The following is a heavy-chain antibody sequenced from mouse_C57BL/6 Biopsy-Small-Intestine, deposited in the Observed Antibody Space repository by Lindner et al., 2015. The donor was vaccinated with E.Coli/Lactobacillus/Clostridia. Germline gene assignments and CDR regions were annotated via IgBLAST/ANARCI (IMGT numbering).Heavy chain of an antibody. D-gene: IGHD1-1*01. CDR2: IIPIFGTA. J-gene: IGHJ1*01. CDR3: ARAYRGYSSGWYYYYGMDV. V-gene: IGHV1-81*01. CDR1: GGTFSSYA. Sequence: SVKVSCKASGGTFSSYAISWVRQAPGQGLEWMGGIIPIFGTANYAQKFQGRVTITADESTSTAYMELSSLRSEDTAVYYCARAYRGYSSGWYYYYGMDVWGRGTTVTVSS.